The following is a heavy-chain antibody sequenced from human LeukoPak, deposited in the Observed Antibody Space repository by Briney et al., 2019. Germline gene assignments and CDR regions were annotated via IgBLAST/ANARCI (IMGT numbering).Heavy chain of an antibody. V-gene: IGHV3-66*02. Sequence: TGGSLRLSCAASGFTFSNYAMSWVRQAPGKGLEWVSVLYSGGTTYYADSVKGRFTISRDNSKNTLYLQMNSLRAEDTAVYYCARDSNYDYWGQGTLVTVSS. CDR1: GFTFSNYA. CDR2: LYSGGTT. J-gene: IGHJ4*02. D-gene: IGHD6-13*01. CDR3: ARDSNYDY.